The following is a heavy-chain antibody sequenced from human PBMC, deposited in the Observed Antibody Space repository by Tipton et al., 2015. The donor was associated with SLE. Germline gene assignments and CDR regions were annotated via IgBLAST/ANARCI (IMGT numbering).Heavy chain of an antibody. CDR3: ARIVDNGSDL. Sequence: SLRLSCAASGFAVTSYYMNWVRQAPGRGLEWVSLIYKTGGTHYADSVEGRFTISRDNFDNTLYLQMNSPKPEDTAIYYCARIVDNGSDLWGQGTMVTVSS. V-gene: IGHV3-53*05. CDR1: GFAVTSYY. J-gene: IGHJ3*01. CDR2: IYKTGGT. D-gene: IGHD1-26*01.